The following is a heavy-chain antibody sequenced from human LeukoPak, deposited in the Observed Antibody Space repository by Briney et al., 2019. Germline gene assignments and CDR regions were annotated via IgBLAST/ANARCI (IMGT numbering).Heavy chain of an antibody. Sequence: GGSLGLSCAASGFTFSSYEMNWVRQAPGKGLEWVSYISSSGSTIYYADSVKGRFTISRDNAKNSLYLQMNSLRAEDTAVYYCARTYPDYDFWSGYYRGAYYFDYWGQGTLVTVSS. CDR1: GFTFSSYE. CDR2: ISSSGSTI. CDR3: ARTYPDYDFWSGYYRGAYYFDY. J-gene: IGHJ4*02. V-gene: IGHV3-48*03. D-gene: IGHD3-3*01.